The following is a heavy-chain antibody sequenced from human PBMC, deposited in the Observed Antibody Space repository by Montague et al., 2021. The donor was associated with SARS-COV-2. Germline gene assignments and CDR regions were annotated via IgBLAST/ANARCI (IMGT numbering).Heavy chain of an antibody. CDR1: GGSISSSSHY. Sequence: SETLSLTCTVSGGSISSSSHYWGWIRQPPGKGLEWIGSIYYSGSTYYNPSLKSRVTIFVDTSKNQFSLKLSSVTAADTAVFYCARHSGDYTIFGVVIYYMDVWGKGTTVTVSS. V-gene: IGHV4-39*01. D-gene: IGHD3-3*01. J-gene: IGHJ6*03. CDR3: ARHSGDYTIFGVVIYYMDV. CDR2: IYYSGST.